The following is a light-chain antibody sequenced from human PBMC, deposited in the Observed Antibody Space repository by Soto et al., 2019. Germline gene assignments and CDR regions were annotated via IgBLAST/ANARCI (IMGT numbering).Light chain of an antibody. J-gene: IGKJ1*01. CDR1: QGIRND. Sequence: DIQMAQSPSSCSASVGERVTIPCRASQGIRNDLGGFQQNPGKAPKRLIYLASSLQSGVPSRFSGSGSGTEFTLTISSLQPEDFATYYCLQHNSYPRTFGQGTKVEIK. CDR3: LQHNSYPRT. V-gene: IGKV1-17*01. CDR2: LAS.